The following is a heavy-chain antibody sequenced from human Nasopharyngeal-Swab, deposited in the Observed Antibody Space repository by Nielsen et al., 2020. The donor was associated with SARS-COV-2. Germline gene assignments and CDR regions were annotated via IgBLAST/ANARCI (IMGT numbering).Heavy chain of an antibody. J-gene: IGHJ6*03. D-gene: IGHD4-17*01. CDR1: GDSVSSSSAA. Sequence: SQTLSLTCAISGDSVSSSSAAWNWIRQSPSRGLEWLGRTYYRSKRYKDYAVSVKSRITINPDTSKNQFSLHLNSVTPEDPAVYYCASARGAYGDYYYYYYADVWGKGTTVTVSS. CDR3: ASARGAYGDYYYYYYADV. V-gene: IGHV6-1*01. CDR2: TYYRSKRYK.